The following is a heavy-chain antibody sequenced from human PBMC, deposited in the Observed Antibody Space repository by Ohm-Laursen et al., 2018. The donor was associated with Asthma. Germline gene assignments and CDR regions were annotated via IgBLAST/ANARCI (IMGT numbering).Heavy chain of an antibody. CDR1: GFTFSSYN. CDR3: AREWELHHLDY. J-gene: IGHJ4*02. Sequence: SLRLSCAASGFTFSSYNMNWVRQAPGKGLEWVSSISSSSSYIYYADSVKGRFTISRDNAKNSLYLQMNSLRAEDTAVYYCAREWELHHLDYWGQGTLVTVSS. V-gene: IGHV3-21*01. D-gene: IGHD1-26*01. CDR2: ISSSSSYI.